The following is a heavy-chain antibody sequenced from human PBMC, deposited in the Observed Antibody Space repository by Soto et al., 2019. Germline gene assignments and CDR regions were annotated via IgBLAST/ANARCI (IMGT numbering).Heavy chain of an antibody. D-gene: IGHD4-17*01. V-gene: IGHV4-59*01. CDR3: ARTTAVPKSLRSRYFFDY. CDR1: GGSLSGYS. J-gene: IGHJ4*02. CDR2: IHYSGTT. Sequence: SSETLSLTCSVSGGSLSGYSWSWIRQPPGKGLEWIGYIHYSGTTSFFPSYNPSLRSRVTISEDTSKNQFSLKLLSVTTAVTALYYCARTTAVPKSLRSRYFFDYWGQGTLVTVSS.